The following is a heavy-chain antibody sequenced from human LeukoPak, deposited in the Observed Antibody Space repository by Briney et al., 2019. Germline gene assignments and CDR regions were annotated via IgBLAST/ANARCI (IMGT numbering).Heavy chain of an antibody. J-gene: IGHJ5*02. Sequence: SETLSLTCTVPGGSISSYYWSWIRQPAGKGLEWMGRIYTSGSTNYNPSLKSRVTMSVDTSKNQFSLKLSSVTAADTAVYYCARGPGVLSRGDWFDPWGQGTLVTVSS. CDR1: GGSISSYY. D-gene: IGHD3-10*01. CDR2: IYTSGST. V-gene: IGHV4-4*07. CDR3: ARGPGVLSRGDWFDP.